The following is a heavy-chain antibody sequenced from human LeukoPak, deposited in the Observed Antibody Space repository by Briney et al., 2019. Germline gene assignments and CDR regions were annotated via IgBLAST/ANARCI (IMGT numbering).Heavy chain of an antibody. CDR2: IYTSGST. Sequence: SETLSLTCSVSGGSISSFYWSWIRQPAGKGLEWIGHIYTSGSTNDNPSLKSRVTMSVDTSKNQFSLKLSSVTAADTAVYYCAFPWGSSGYVDYWGQGTLVTVSS. D-gene: IGHD6-19*01. J-gene: IGHJ4*02. V-gene: IGHV4-4*07. CDR3: AFPWGSSGYVDY. CDR1: GGSISSFY.